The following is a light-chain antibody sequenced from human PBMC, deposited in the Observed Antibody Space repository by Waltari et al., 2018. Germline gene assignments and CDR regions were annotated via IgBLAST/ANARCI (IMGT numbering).Light chain of an antibody. J-gene: IGKJ2*01. Sequence: DIRMTQSPSSLSASVGDRVPITCRESETVSTYVSWYQQKPGKAPNLLIYVASNLQSGVPSRFSGSGSGTDFTLTISSLQVEDFATYYCQQSYRIPPTFGQGTKVEI. V-gene: IGKV1-39*01. CDR2: VAS. CDR3: QQSYRIPPT. CDR1: ETVSTY.